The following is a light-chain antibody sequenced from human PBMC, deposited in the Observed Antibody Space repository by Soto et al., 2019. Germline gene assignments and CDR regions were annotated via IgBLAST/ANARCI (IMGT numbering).Light chain of an antibody. CDR1: QSVSSD. CDR2: GAS. CDR3: QQYNNRPLT. Sequence: EIELTQSPVTLSVSPGERATLSCRASQSVSSDLAWFQQKPGQAPRLLIYGASTRATGIPARFSGSGSGTEFTLTISSLQSEDFAIYYCQQYNNRPLTFGGGTKVEIK. J-gene: IGKJ4*01. V-gene: IGKV3-15*01.